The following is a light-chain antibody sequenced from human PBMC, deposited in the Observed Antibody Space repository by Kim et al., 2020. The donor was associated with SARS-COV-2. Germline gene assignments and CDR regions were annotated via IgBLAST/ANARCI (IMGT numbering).Light chain of an antibody. CDR1: SSNIGAGYD. V-gene: IGLV1-40*01. CDR3: QSYDSSLGGSV. J-gene: IGLJ3*02. CDR2: GNS. Sequence: QSVLTQPPSVSGAPGQRVTISCTGSSSNIGAGYDVHWYQQLPGTAPKLLIYGNSNRPSGVPDRFSGSKSGTSASLAITGLQAEDEADYYCQSYDSSLGGSVFGGGTQLTVL.